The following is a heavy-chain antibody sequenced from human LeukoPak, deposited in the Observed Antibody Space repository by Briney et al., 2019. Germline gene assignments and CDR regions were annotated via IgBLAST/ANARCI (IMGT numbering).Heavy chain of an antibody. D-gene: IGHD6-13*01. CDR3: ARDFSATGYGGIAAAGTGY. V-gene: IGHV4-39*07. J-gene: IGHJ4*02. CDR2: IYYSGST. Sequence: SETLSLTCTVSGGSISSSSYYWGWIRQPPGKGLEWIGSIYYSGSTYYNPSLKSRVTISVDTSKNQFSLKLSSVTAADTAVYYCARDFSATGYGGIAAAGTGYWGQGTLVTVSS. CDR1: GGSISSSSYY.